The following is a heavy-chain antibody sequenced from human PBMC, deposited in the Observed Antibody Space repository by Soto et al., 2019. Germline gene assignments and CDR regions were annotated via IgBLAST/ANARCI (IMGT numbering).Heavy chain of an antibody. Sequence: EVQMVESGGGLVQPGGSLRLSCAASGFIVSSSYMSWVRQAPGKGLEWVAVIYSAGSTYYADSVKGRFTIYRDSSKNTLYLQMDSLRVEDTAVYYCARSHTRTIYADCFDPWGQGTLVTVSS. D-gene: IGHD3-10*01. CDR2: IYSAGST. CDR3: ARSHTRTIYADCFDP. CDR1: GFIVSSSY. V-gene: IGHV3-66*01. J-gene: IGHJ5*02.